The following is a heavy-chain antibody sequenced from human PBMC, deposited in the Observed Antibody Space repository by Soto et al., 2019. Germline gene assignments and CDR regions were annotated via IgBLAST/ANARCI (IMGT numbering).Heavy chain of an antibody. D-gene: IGHD6-6*01. CDR1: GFTFSNAW. V-gene: IGHV3-15*07. J-gene: IGHJ6*02. Sequence: GGSLRLSCAASGFTFSNAWMNWVRQAPGKGLEWVGRIKSKTDGGTTDYAAPVKGRFTISRDDSKNTLYLQMNSLKTEDTAVYYCTTPIGGSIASSRGYYYYGMDVWGQGTTVTVSS. CDR2: IKSKTDGGTT. CDR3: TTPIGGSIASSRGYYYYGMDV.